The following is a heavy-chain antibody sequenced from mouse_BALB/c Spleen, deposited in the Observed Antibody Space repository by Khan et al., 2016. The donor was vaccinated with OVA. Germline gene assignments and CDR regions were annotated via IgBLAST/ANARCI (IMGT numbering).Heavy chain of an antibody. CDR2: INPSNGYT. J-gene: IGHJ3*01. V-gene: IGHV1-4*01. Sequence: QVHVKQSGAELARPGASVKMSCKASGYTFTSYTIHWIKPRPGQGLEWIGYINPSNGYTNYNQKFKDKATLTTDKSSTTAYLQLSRLTSDDSAVYNCVRDVADQSNDGCLAYWGQGTLVTVSA. D-gene: IGHD2-12*01. CDR3: VRDVADQSNDGCLAY. CDR1: GYTFTSYT.